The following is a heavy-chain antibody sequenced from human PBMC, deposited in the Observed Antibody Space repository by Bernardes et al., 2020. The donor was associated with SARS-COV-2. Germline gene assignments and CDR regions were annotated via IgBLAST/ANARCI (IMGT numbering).Heavy chain of an antibody. D-gene: IGHD2-2*01. CDR3: ARVRVPAAMMSQELAYYYGMDV. CDR1: GFTFSSYG. Sequence: GGSLRLSCAASGFTFSSYGMHWVRQAPGKGLEWVAVIWYDGSNKYYADSVKGRFTISRDNSKNTLYLQMNSLRAEDTAVYYCARVRVPAAMMSQELAYYYGMDVWGQGTTVTVSS. CDR2: IWYDGSNK. J-gene: IGHJ6*02. V-gene: IGHV3-33*01.